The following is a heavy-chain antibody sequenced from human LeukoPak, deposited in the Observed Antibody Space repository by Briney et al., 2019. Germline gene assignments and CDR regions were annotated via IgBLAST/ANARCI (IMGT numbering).Heavy chain of an antibody. CDR2: IIPILGIA. Sequence: GASVKVSCKASGGTFSSYAISWVRQAPGQGLEWMGRIIPILGIANYAQKFQGRVTITADKSTSTAYMELSSLRSEDTAVYYCARERQLWLSGDPSPFDYWGQGTLVTVSS. CDR1: GGTFSSYA. CDR3: ARERQLWLSGDPSPFDY. D-gene: IGHD5-18*01. V-gene: IGHV1-69*04. J-gene: IGHJ4*02.